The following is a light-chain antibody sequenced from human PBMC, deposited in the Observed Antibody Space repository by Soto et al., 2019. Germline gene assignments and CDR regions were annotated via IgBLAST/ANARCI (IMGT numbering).Light chain of an antibody. Sequence: DIQMTQSPSSVSASVGDRVTITCRASQDINNWLAWYQHKAGQAPKLLIFAASNLQSGVPSRFSGSGSGTEFTLVISSLHTEDFATYYCQQVNSFPKTFGQGTKVDIK. J-gene: IGKJ1*01. CDR1: QDINNW. CDR2: AAS. V-gene: IGKV1-12*01. CDR3: QQVNSFPKT.